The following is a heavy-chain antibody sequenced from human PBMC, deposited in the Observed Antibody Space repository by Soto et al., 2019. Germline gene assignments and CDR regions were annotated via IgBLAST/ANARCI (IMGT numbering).Heavy chain of an antibody. CDR2: IIPIFGTA. J-gene: IGHJ3*01. CDR3: VRDYSGTGGIDF. V-gene: IGHV1-69*13. D-gene: IGHD1-1*01. CDR1: GGTFSSYA. Sequence: SVKVSCKASGGTFSSYAISWVRQAPGQGLEWMGGIIPIFGTANYAQKFQGRVTITADESTSTAYMELSSLRVEDTAVYYCVRDYSGTGGIDFWGRGTMVTVSS.